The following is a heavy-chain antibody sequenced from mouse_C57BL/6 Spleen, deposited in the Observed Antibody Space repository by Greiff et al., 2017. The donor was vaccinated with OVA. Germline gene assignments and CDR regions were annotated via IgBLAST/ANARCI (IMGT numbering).Heavy chain of an antibody. J-gene: IGHJ2*01. CDR3: TRPSLRYYFDD. D-gene: IGHD1-1*01. Sequence: VQLQQSGAELVRPGASVTLSCKASGYTFTDYEMHWVKQTPVHGLEWIGAIDPETGGTAYNQKFKGKAILTADKSSSTAYMELRSLTSEDSAVYYCTRPSLRYYFDDWGQGTTLTVSS. CDR2: IDPETGGT. V-gene: IGHV1-15*01. CDR1: GYTFTDYE.